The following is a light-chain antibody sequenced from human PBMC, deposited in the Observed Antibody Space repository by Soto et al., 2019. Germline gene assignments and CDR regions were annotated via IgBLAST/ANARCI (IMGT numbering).Light chain of an antibody. CDR3: QQYGSSPVT. CDR1: QSVSSHY. J-gene: IGKJ5*01. V-gene: IGKV3-20*01. CDR2: GAS. Sequence: EIVLTQSPGTLSLSPGERATLSCRASQSVSSHYLAWYQQKPGQAPRLLIYGASTRATGIPDRFSGSGSGTDFTLTITRLEPEDFAVYSCQQYGSSPVTFGQGTRLEIK.